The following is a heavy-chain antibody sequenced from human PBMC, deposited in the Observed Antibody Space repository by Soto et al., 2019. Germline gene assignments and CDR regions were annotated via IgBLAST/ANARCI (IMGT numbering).Heavy chain of an antibody. V-gene: IGHV1-69*01. CDR3: ARVVGASSLPQLWFAP. D-gene: IGHD1-1*01. Sequence: QVQLVQSGAEVKKPGSSVKVSCKASGGTFSSYAISWVRQAPGQGLEWMGGIIPIFGTANYAQKFQGRVTITADESTSTAYMERSSLRSEDTAVYYCARVVGASSLPQLWFAPGGQGTLVTVSS. CDR2: IIPIFGTA. CDR1: GGTFSSYA. J-gene: IGHJ5*02.